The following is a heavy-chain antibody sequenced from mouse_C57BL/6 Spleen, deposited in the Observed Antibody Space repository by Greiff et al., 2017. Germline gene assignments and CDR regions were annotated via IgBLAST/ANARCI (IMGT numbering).Heavy chain of an antibody. Sequence: QVQLQQPGAELVKPGASVKLSCKASGYTFTSYWMQWVKQRPGQGLEWIGEIDPSDSYTNYNQKFKGKATLTVDTSSSTDYMQLSSLTSEDSAVYYCSRDDGYYLDYWGQGTTLTVSS. CDR3: SRDDGYYLDY. CDR1: GYTFTSYW. V-gene: IGHV1-50*01. D-gene: IGHD2-3*01. CDR2: IDPSDSYT. J-gene: IGHJ2*01.